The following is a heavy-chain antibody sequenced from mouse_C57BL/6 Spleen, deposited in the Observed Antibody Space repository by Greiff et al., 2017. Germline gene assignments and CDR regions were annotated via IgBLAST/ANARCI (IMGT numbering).Heavy chain of an antibody. CDR3: ASPGLADLYFDY. V-gene: IGHV1-82*01. D-gene: IGHD3-1*01. CDR1: GYAFSSSW. CDR2: IYPGDGDT. J-gene: IGHJ2*01. Sequence: QVQLQQSGPELVKPGASVKISCKASGYAFSSSWMNWVKQRPGKGLEWIGRIYPGDGDTNYNGKFKGKATLTADKSSSTAYMQLSSLTSEDSAVYCCASPGLADLYFDYWGQGTTLTVSS.